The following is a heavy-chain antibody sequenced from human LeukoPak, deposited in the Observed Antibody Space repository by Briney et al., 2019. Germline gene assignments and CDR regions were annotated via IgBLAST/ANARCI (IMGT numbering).Heavy chain of an antibody. CDR3: AESRELDLYYFDY. CDR1: GGSFSTYY. V-gene: IGHV4-4*07. J-gene: IGHJ4*02. Sequence: PSETLSLTCTVSGGSFSTYYWSWVRQPAGKGLEWIGHIYTSGTTNYNPSLKSRVTMSIDTSKNQFSLKLSSVTAADTAIYYCAESRELDLYYFDYWGQGTLVTVSS. CDR2: IYTSGTT. D-gene: IGHD1-26*01.